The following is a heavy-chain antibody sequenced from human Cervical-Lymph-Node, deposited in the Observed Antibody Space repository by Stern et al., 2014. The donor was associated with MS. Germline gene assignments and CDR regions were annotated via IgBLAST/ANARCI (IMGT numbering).Heavy chain of an antibody. CDR3: TREDCSGGSCRGMDV. Sequence: VQLLESGGDVVQPGRSLRLSCAASRFSISDYAMHWVRQAPGKGLEGVATISYDGSSKRYADSVKGRFTISRDNLKNTVHVQMNSLRAEDTAVYYCTREDCSGGSCRGMDVWGQGTTVTVSS. D-gene: IGHD2-15*01. CDR2: ISYDGSSK. V-gene: IGHV3-30-3*01. J-gene: IGHJ6*02. CDR1: RFSISDYA.